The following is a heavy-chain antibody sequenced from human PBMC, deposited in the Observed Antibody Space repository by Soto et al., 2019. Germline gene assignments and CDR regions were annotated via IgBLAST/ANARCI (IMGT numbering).Heavy chain of an antibody. V-gene: IGHV4-34*02. J-gene: IGHJ4*02. CDR1: GAPFSGYY. D-gene: IGHD3-3*01. CDR2: INHTGST. CDR3: ARGREIFGAVIPFEY. Sequence: QVQLQQWGAGLPKPSETLSLTCAVYGAPFSGYYWTWIRQPPGKGLEWIGEINHTGSTKYNPSLKSRVTISLDTSKNQFSLSLRSVTAADTAVHYCARGREIFGAVIPFEYWGQGTQVAVSS.